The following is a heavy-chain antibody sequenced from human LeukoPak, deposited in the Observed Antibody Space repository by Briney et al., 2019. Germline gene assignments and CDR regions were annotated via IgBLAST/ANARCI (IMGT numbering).Heavy chain of an antibody. D-gene: IGHD6-19*01. V-gene: IGHV4-39*01. CDR1: GGSVSSSGYY. J-gene: IGHJ4*02. Sequence: PSETLSLTCTVSGGSVSSSGYYWGWIRQPPGKGLEWIGSIFYSETTYYSPSLKSRITISVDTSTNQFSLKLSSVTAADTAVYFCARGQWLVPLDFWGQGILVTVSS. CDR2: IFYSETT. CDR3: ARGQWLVPLDF.